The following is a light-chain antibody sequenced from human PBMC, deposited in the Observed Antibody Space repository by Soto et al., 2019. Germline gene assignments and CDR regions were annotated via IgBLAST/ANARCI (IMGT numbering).Light chain of an antibody. J-gene: IGKJ1*01. CDR2: GAS. V-gene: IGKV3D-15*01. CDR3: QQYENCPRT. CDR1: ESVGSN. Sequence: EIVVTQSPATLPVSPGERATLSCWASESVGSNLAWYQQKPGQAPRLLMSGASTRATGIPARFTGSGSGTDFTLTISRRHYEYVTVYYCQQYENCPRTFGQGTKVEI.